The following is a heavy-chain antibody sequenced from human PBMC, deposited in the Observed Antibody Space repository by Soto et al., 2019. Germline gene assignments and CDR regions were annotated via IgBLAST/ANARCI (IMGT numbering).Heavy chain of an antibody. CDR2: IYYSGST. CDR1: GGTISTGYY. Sequence: SETLSLTCAVSGGTISTGYYWSWIRQPPGKGLEWIGYIYYSGSTNYNPSLKSRVTISVDTSKNQFSLKLSSVTAADTAVYYCARRYGSSFDYWGQGTLVTVSS. CDR3: ARRYGSSFDY. D-gene: IGHD5-12*01. J-gene: IGHJ4*02. V-gene: IGHV4-59*08.